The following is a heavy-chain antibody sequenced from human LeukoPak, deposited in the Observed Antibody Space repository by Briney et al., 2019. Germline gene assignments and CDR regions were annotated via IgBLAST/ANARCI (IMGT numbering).Heavy chain of an antibody. Sequence: SETLSLTCTASGGSISSYYWSWIRQPPGKGLEWIGYIYYSGSTNYNPSLKSRVTISVDTSKNQFSLKLSSVTAADTAVYYCARAYGSGSYSPYDFDYWGQGTLVTVSS. D-gene: IGHD3-10*01. CDR3: ARAYGSGSYSPYDFDY. CDR1: GGSISSYY. J-gene: IGHJ4*02. V-gene: IGHV4-59*01. CDR2: IYYSGST.